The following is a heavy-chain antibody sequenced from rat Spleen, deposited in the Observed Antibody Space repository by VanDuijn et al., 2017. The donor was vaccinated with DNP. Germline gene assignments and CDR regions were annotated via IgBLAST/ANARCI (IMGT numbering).Heavy chain of an antibody. CDR3: ARDLINRETTSAMDA. V-gene: IGHV2-41*01. J-gene: IGHJ4*01. CDR1: GFSLTSYN. CDR2: IWNSGGT. Sequence: QVQLKESGPGLVQPSQTLSLTCTVSGFSLTSYNVHWVRQPPGKGLEWLGLIWNSGGTRYNSALNSRLTISKDTSKSQVFLRMNSQQIEDTATYYCARDLINRETTSAMDAWGQGTSVTVSS. D-gene: IGHD4-3*01.